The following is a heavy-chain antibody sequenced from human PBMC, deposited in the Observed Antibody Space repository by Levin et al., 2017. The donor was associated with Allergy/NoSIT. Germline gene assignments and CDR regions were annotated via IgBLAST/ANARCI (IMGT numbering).Heavy chain of an antibody. D-gene: IGHD4-23*01. Sequence: KPGGSLRLSCAASGFTFSSYSMNWVRQAPGKGLEWVSSISGTSSYIFYADSVKGRFTISRDYAKNSLYLQLNSLRAEDTAVYYCARGMGTQSYHFDYWGQGTLVTVSS. CDR1: GFTFSSYS. CDR2: ISGTSSYI. CDR3: ARGMGTQSYHFDY. V-gene: IGHV3-21*01. J-gene: IGHJ4*02.